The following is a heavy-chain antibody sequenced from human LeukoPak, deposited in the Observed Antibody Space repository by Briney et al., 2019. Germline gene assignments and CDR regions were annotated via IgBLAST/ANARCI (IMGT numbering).Heavy chain of an antibody. J-gene: IGHJ5*02. CDR1: GFTFSSYA. CDR3: AAKYDILTGYYQGFDP. Sequence: PGGSLRLSCAASGFTFSSYAMSWVRQAPGKGLEWVSAISGSGGSTYYADSVKGRFTISRDNSKNTLYLQMNSLRAEDTAVYYCAAKYDILTGYYQGFDPWGQGTLVTVSS. D-gene: IGHD3-9*01. V-gene: IGHV3-23*01. CDR2: ISGSGGST.